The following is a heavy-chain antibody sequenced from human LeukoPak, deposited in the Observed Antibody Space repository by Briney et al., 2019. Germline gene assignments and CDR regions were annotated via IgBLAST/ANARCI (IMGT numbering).Heavy chain of an antibody. Sequence: ASVKVSCKASGGTFISYAISWVRQAPGQGLEWMGGIIPIFGTANYAQKFQGRVTITADESTSTAYMELSSLRSEDTAVYYCAGQHYCSSTSCYTLSDYYYYGMDVWGQGTTVTVSS. J-gene: IGHJ6*02. CDR3: AGQHYCSSTSCYTLSDYYYYGMDV. D-gene: IGHD2-2*02. V-gene: IGHV1-69*13. CDR1: GGTFISYA. CDR2: IIPIFGTA.